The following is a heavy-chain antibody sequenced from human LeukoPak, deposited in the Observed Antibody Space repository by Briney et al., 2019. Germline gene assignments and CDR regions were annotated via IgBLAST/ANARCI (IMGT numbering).Heavy chain of an antibody. CDR1: GGTFSSYA. CDR2: IIPIFGTA. Sequence: ASVKVSCKASGGTFSSYAISWVRQAPGQGLEWMGGIIPIFGTANYAQKFQGRVTITADESTSTAYMELSSLRSEDTAVYYCAREMTDYYDSSGYYFDYWAREPWSPSPQ. V-gene: IGHV1-69*01. D-gene: IGHD3-22*01. J-gene: IGHJ4*02. CDR3: AREMTDYYDSSGYYFDY.